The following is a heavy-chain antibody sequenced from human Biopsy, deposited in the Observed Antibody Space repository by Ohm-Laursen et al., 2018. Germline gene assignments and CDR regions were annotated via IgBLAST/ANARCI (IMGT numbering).Heavy chain of an antibody. V-gene: IGHV3-23*01. CDR1: GFTFSRYW. CDR2: ITSSGDTT. D-gene: IGHD3-22*01. CDR3: AKDQGYYYDRSVYYYFDY. J-gene: IGHJ4*02. Sequence: GSLRLSCAASGFTFSRYWIHWVRQAPGKGLEWVSAITSSGDTTYYSDSVKGRFTISRDSSKNTLHLQMNSLRAEDTAVYYCAKDQGYYYDRSVYYYFDYWGQGTLVTVSP.